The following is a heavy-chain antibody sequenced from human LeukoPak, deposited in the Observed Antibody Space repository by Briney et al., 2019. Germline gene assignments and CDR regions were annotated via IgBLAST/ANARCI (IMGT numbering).Heavy chain of an antibody. CDR3: VAYNWFDP. Sequence: GGSLKLSCAASGFTFSGSAMHWVRQASGKGLEWVGRIRSKANSYAPAYAASVKGRFTITRDDSKNTAYLQMNSLKTEGPAVSYCVAYNWFDPWGQGTLVTVSS. J-gene: IGHJ5*02. CDR2: IRSKANSYAP. CDR1: GFTFSGSA. V-gene: IGHV3-73*01. D-gene: IGHD5-12*01.